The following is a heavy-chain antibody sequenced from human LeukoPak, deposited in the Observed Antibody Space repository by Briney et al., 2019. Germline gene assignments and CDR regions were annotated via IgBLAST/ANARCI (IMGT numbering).Heavy chain of an antibody. CDR3: ARDRFLGYCSGGSCYSHLNNWFDP. Sequence: GGSLRLSCAASGFTFSSYSMNWVRQAPGKGLEWVSAISSSSSHIYYADSVKGRFTISRDNAKNLLYLQMNSLRAEDTAVYYCARDRFLGYCSGGSCYSHLNNWFDPWGQGTLVTVSS. CDR1: GFTFSSYS. CDR2: ISSSSSHI. D-gene: IGHD2-15*01. V-gene: IGHV3-21*01. J-gene: IGHJ5*02.